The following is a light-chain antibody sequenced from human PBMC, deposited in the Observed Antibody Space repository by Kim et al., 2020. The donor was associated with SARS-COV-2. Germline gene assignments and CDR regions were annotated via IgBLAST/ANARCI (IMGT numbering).Light chain of an antibody. J-gene: IGKJ1*01. V-gene: IGKV1-27*01. CDR3: QQYNSSPWT. CDR1: QDINTY. CDR2: GAS. Sequence: DIQMTKSPSSLSASVGDRVTITCRASQDINTYLAWYQQKPGRVPKLLIYGASALHTGVPTRFSGSGSGTDFTLTISSLQPEDVATYCCQQYNSSPWTFGQGTKLDIK.